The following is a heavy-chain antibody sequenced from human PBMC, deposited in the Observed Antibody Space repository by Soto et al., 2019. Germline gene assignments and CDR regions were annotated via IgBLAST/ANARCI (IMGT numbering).Heavy chain of an antibody. CDR3: ASKEQWLVSAFDI. CDR1: GYTFTSYD. Sequence: QVQLVQSGAEVKKPGASVKVSCKASGYTFTSYDINWVRQATGQGLEWMGWMNPNSANTGYAQKFQGRVTMARNTSISTAYMELSSLRSEDTAVYYCASKEQWLVSAFDIWGQGTMVTVSS. J-gene: IGHJ3*02. CDR2: MNPNSANT. V-gene: IGHV1-8*01. D-gene: IGHD6-19*01.